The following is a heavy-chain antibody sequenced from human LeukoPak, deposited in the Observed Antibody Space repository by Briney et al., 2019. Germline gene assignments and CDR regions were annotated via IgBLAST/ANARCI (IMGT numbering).Heavy chain of an antibody. CDR1: GFTFDDYA. CDR3: AKVWWFGELTGFDY. V-gene: IGHV3-9*01. D-gene: IGHD3-10*01. Sequence: GGSLRLSCAASGFTFDDYAMHWVRQVPGKGLEWVSGISWNSGSIGYADSVKGRFTISRDNAKNSLYLQMNSLRAEDTALYYCAKVWWFGELTGFDYWGQGTLVTVSS. J-gene: IGHJ4*02. CDR2: ISWNSGSI.